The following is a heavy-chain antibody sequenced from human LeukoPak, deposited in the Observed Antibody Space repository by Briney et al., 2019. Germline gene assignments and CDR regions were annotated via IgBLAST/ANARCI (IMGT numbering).Heavy chain of an antibody. CDR1: GYTFTGYY. V-gene: IGHV1-2*02. D-gene: IGHD4-17*01. CDR3: ARARSVTWTFSYFDY. J-gene: IGHJ4*02. Sequence: GASVKVSCKPSGYTFTGYYLHWVRQAPGQGLEWMGWVNPNSGGTNYAKRFEGRVTMTRDTSISTAYMELSRLTSDDTAVYYRARARSVTWTFSYFDYWGRGTLVTVSS. CDR2: VNPNSGGT.